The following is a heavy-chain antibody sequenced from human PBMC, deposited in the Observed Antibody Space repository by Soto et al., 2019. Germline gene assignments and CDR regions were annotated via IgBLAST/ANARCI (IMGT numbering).Heavy chain of an antibody. V-gene: IGHV6-1*01. CDR1: GDSVSSNSTA. D-gene: IGHD6-19*01. CDR3: AREGWRAVAGSIDY. J-gene: IGHJ4*02. CDR2: TYYRSKWYN. Sequence: QVQLQQSGPGLVKPSQTLSLTCAISGDSVSSNSTAWNWIRQSPSRGLEWLGRTYYRSKWYNDYAVSVKSRITINPATSKNQSSLQLNSVTPEDTAVYYCAREGWRAVAGSIDYWGQGTLVTVSS.